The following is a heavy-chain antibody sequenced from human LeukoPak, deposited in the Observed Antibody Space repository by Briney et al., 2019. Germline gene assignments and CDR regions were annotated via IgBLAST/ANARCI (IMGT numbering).Heavy chain of an antibody. CDR2: ISSSGSTI. J-gene: IGHJ4*02. D-gene: IGHD1-26*01. CDR1: GGSLSSYY. Sequence: LSLTCTVSGGSLSSYYWSWIRQPPGKGLEWVSYISSSGSTIYYADSVKGRFTISRDNAKNSLYLQMNSLRAKDTAVYYCARSLRSSPPPYYFDYWGQGTLVTVSS. CDR3: ARSLRSSPPPYYFDY. V-gene: IGHV3-11*04.